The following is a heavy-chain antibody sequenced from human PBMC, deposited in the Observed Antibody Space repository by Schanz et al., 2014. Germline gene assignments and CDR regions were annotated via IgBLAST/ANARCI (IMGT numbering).Heavy chain of an antibody. J-gene: IGHJ4*02. V-gene: IGHV3-23*03. CDR3: AKNQYDDVDLSSFYFDF. CDR1: GFAFSSYG. D-gene: IGHD3-10*02. Sequence: EVQLLESGGGLVQPGGSLRLSCLASGFAFSSYGMNWLRQAPGKGLEWVSFVHPGGSTYYPDSVKGRFTISRDSSKNTLYLQMNSLRPEDTAIYYCAKNQYDDVDLSSFYFDFWGQGTLVTVSS. CDR2: FVHPGGST.